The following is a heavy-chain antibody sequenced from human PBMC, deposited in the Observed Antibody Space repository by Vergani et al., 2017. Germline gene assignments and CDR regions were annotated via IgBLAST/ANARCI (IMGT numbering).Heavy chain of an antibody. D-gene: IGHD2-2*01. V-gene: IGHV1-46*03. CDR3: ARAYCSSSSCPSYYMDV. J-gene: IGHJ6*03. Sequence: QVQLVQSGAEVKTPGASVKVSCKASGYTFTSYYMNWVRQAPGQGLEWMGIINPSGGSTTYAQKFQGRVTMTMDTSTSTVYMELSSLRSEDTAVYYCARAYCSSSSCPSYYMDVWGKGTTVTVSS. CDR2: INPSGGST. CDR1: GYTFTSYY.